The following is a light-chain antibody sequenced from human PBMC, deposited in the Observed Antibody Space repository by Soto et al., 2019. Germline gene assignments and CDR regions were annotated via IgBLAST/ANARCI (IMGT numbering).Light chain of an antibody. J-gene: IGKJ4*01. CDR3: QQHSNWPLT. Sequence: EIVMTQSPATLSVSPGESATLSCRASQSVRNNLAWYQQKPGQAPRLLFYGASTRATGVPARFSGSGSGTEFTLTISSLQSEDFAVYYCQQHSNWPLTFGGGTKVDIK. CDR1: QSVRNN. V-gene: IGKV3-15*01. CDR2: GAS.